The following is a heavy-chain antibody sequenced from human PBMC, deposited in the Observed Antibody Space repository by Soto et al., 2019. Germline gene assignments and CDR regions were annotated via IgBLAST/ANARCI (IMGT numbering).Heavy chain of an antibody. J-gene: IGHJ3*02. CDR3: ARGQEVGAHLFGAFAI. CDR1: GRTFSSYA. D-gene: IGHD1-26*01. CDR2: IIPIFGTA. Sequence: ASVKVSCKASGRTFSSYAISWVRQAPGQGLEWMGGIIPIFGTANYAQKFQGRVTITADKSTSTAYMELSSLRSEDTAVYYCARGQEVGAHLFGAFAIWGQGTMVAVSS. V-gene: IGHV1-69*06.